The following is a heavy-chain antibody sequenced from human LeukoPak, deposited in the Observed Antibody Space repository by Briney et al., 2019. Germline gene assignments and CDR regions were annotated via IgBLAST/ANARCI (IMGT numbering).Heavy chain of an antibody. D-gene: IGHD2-2*01. V-gene: IGHV3-74*01. CDR1: GFTFSSHW. CDR2: INADGSGT. CDR3: VRGALRDCSYTSCSRGNWFDP. Sequence: GGSLRLSCAASGFTFSSHWMHWVRQAPEKGLVGVAHINADGSGTYYAASVKGRFTISRDNAKNTRCLQMHSLTAEDTAVYYCVRGALRDCSYTSCSRGNWFDPWGQGTLVTVSS. J-gene: IGHJ5*02.